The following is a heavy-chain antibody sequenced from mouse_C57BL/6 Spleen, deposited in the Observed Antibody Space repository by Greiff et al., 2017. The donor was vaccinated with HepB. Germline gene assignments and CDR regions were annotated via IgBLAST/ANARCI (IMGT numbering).Heavy chain of an antibody. D-gene: IGHD1-1*01. V-gene: IGHV1-63*01. Sequence: QVQLKESGAELVRPGTSVKMSCKASGYTFTNYWIGWAKQRPGHGLEWIGDIYPGGGYTNYNEKFKGKATLTADKSSSTAYMQFSSLTSEDSAIYYCARGITTVGADHWYFDVWGTGTTVTVSS. J-gene: IGHJ1*03. CDR2: IYPGGGYT. CDR3: ARGITTVGADHWYFDV. CDR1: GYTFTNYW.